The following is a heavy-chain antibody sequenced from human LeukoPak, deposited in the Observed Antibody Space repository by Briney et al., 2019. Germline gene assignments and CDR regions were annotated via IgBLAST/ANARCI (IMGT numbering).Heavy chain of an antibody. Sequence: ASVKVSCKASGYTFTSYAMNWVRQAPGQGLEWIGWINTNTGNPTYAQGFTGRFVFSLDTSVSTAYLQISSLKAEDTAVYYCARSGQGSSWMYYYYYYYMDVWGKGTTVTVSS. D-gene: IGHD6-13*01. J-gene: IGHJ6*03. V-gene: IGHV7-4-1*02. CDR3: ARSGQGSSWMYYYYYYYMDV. CDR2: INTNTGNP. CDR1: GYTFTSYA.